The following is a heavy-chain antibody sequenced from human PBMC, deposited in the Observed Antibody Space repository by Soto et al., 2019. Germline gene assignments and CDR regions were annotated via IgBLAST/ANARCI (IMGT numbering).Heavy chain of an antibody. Sequence: GGSLRLSCAASGFTFSSYAMSWVRQAPGKGLEWVSAISGSGGSTYYADSVKGRFTISRDNSKNRLYLQMNSLRAEDTAVYYCAKGITMVRGVNPPTSYYGMDVWGQGTTVTVSS. CDR2: ISGSGGST. J-gene: IGHJ6*02. D-gene: IGHD3-10*01. CDR3: AKGITMVRGVNPPTSYYGMDV. V-gene: IGHV3-23*01. CDR1: GFTFSSYA.